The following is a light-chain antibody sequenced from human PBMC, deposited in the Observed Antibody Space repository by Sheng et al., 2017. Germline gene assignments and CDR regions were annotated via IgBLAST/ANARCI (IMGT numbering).Light chain of an antibody. J-gene: IGLJ2*01. CDR1: NSNIGKNP. Sequence: QSVVTQPPSVSGTPGQRVTISCFGGNSNIGKNPVGWYQRLPGTAPKVLIHHDSQRPSGVPDRFSGSKSGTSVSLAISGLQSEDEADYYCATWDDSLSAYVFGGGTKLTVL. CDR3: ATWDDSLSAYV. CDR2: HDS. V-gene: IGLV1-44*01.